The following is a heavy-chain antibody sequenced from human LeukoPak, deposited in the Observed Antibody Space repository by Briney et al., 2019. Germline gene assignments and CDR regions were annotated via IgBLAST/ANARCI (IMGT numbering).Heavy chain of an antibody. CDR1: GYSIGSGCY. V-gene: IGHV4-38-2*02. J-gene: IGHJ3*02. CDR2: IYHSGIT. D-gene: IGHD3-16*02. Sequence: SETLSLTCTVSGYSIGSGCYWGWIRQPPGKGLEWIGSIYHSGITYYNPSLKSRVTISVDTSKNQFSLKLSSVTAADTAVYYCARERDYVWGSYHLDAFDIWGQGTMVTVSS. CDR3: ARERDYVWGSYHLDAFDI.